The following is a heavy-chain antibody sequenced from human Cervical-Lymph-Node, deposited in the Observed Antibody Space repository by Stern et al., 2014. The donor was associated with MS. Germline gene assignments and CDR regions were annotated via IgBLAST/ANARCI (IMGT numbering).Heavy chain of an antibody. V-gene: IGHV3-53*04. D-gene: IGHD2-21*02. J-gene: IGHJ6*02. CDR3: AREGGDDDYYYGLDV. CDR2: LYASGTT. CDR1: GLTVSNNY. Sequence: VQLVESGGGLVQPGGSLRLSCAASGLTVSNNYMSWVRQAPGKGLEWVSLLYASGTTSYAVSVKGRFIISRHNSKNTLYLQMNSLRPDDTAVYYCAREGGDDDYYYGLDVWGQGTTVTVSS.